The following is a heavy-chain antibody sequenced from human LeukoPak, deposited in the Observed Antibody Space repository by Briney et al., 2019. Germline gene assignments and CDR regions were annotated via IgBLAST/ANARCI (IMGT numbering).Heavy chain of an antibody. CDR1: GFTFSSYA. CDR2: ISGRGGST. D-gene: IGHD2-21*02. V-gene: IGHV3-23*01. Sequence: GGSLTLSCAASGFTFSSYAMSWVRQAPGEGLEWGSAISGRGGSTYYADSVKGRFTICRDNSKNTLYLQMNSLRAEETAVYYCAKDGSNCGGDCYFPTDAFDIWGQGAMVTVSS. J-gene: IGHJ3*02. CDR3: AKDGSNCGGDCYFPTDAFDI.